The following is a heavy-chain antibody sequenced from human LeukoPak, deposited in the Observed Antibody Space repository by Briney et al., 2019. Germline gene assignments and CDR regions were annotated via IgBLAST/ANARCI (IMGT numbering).Heavy chain of an antibody. V-gene: IGHV4-34*01. J-gene: IGHJ4*02. D-gene: IGHD3-22*01. Sequence: SETLSLTCAVYGGSFSGYYWSWIRQPPGKGLEWIGEINHSGSTNYNPSLKSRVTISVDTSKNQFSLKLSSVTAADTAVYYCAREASGGDSSGYYYLDYWGQGTLVTVSS. CDR1: GGSFSGYY. CDR3: AREASGGDSSGYYYLDY. CDR2: INHSGST.